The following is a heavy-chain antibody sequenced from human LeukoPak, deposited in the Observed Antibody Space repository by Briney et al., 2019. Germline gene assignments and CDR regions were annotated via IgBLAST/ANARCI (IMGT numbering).Heavy chain of an antibody. V-gene: IGHV4-59*01. CDR1: GVSISGYY. CDR2: IYYSGSN. J-gene: IGHJ6*02. D-gene: IGHD6-13*01. CDR3: ARVNSSSWNYYYYYGMDV. Sequence: SETLSLICSVSGVSISGYYWSWIRQPPGKRLEWIGYIYYSGSNNYNPSLKSRVTISADTSKNQFSLKLRSVTAADTAVYHCARVNSSSWNYYYYYGMDVWGQGTTVTVSS.